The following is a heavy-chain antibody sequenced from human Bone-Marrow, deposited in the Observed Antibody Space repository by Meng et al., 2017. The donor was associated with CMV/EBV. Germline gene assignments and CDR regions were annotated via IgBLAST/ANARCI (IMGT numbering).Heavy chain of an antibody. CDR3: VWITMVRGVTGGVGFDP. CDR2: ISAYNGNT. V-gene: IGHV1-18*01. J-gene: IGHJ5*02. CDR1: VYTFTSYG. D-gene: IGHD3-10*01. Sequence: VWLGQPVAEVKKPGASVKVSCKASVYTFTSYGIGLVRQAPGQGLEWMGWISAYNGNTNYAQKLQGRVTMTTDTSTSTAYMELRSLRSDDTAVYYCVWITMVRGVTGGVGFDPWGQGTLVTVSS.